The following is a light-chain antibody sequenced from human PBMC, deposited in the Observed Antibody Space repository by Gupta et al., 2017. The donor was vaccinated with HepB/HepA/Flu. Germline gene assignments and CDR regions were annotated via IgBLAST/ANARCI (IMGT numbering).Light chain of an antibody. CDR1: QSVSSN. V-gene: IGKV3D-15*02. CDR3: QQDSTSLT. Sequence: EIVMMQSPATLSVSPGERATLFCRASQSVSSNLAWYQQKPGQAPRLLIYGASNRATGSTDRFSGSGEGKDFTLTSSRRQYEDSAGYYGQQDSTSLTFGGGTKVEIK. J-gene: IGKJ4*01. CDR2: GAS.